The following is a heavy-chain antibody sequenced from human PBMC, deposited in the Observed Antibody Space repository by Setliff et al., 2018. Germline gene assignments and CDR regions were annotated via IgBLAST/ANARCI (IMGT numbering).Heavy chain of an antibody. V-gene: IGHV4-34*01. J-gene: IGHJ5*02. CDR3: ARGAPGWELLSWFDP. Sequence: SETLSLTCAVYGGSFSGYYWSWIRQPPGKGLEWIGEINHSGSTNYNPSLKSRVTISVDTSKNQFSLKLSSVTAADTAVYYCARGAPGWELLSWFDPWGQGMLVTVSS. CDR2: INHSGST. D-gene: IGHD1-26*01. CDR1: GGSFSGYY.